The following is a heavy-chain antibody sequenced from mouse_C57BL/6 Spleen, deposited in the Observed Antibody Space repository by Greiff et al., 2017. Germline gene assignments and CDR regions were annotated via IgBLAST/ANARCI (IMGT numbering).Heavy chain of an antibody. CDR1: GYTFTSYG. CDR3: ARSLITTVGDYAMDS. V-gene: IGHV1-81*01. CDR2: IYPRSGNT. Sequence: QVQLQQSGAELARPGASVKLSCKASGYTFTSYGISWVKQRTGQGLEWIGEIYPRSGNTYYNEKFKGKATLTADKSSSTAYMELRSLTSEDSAVYFCARSLITTVGDYAMDSWGPGTSVTVSS. D-gene: IGHD1-1*01. J-gene: IGHJ4*01.